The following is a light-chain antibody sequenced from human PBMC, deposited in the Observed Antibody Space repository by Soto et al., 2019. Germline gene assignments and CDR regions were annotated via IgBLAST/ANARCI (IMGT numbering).Light chain of an antibody. CDR1: SSDVGSYNR. CDR2: EVI. CDR3: SSYTSSSTYV. V-gene: IGLV2-18*02. Sequence: QSALTQPPSVSGSPGQSVTISCTGTSSDVGSYNRVSWYQQPPGTAPKLMIYEVINLPSGVPDRFSGSKSGNTASLTISGLQAEDEADYYCSSYTSSSTYVFGSGTKVTVL. J-gene: IGLJ1*01.